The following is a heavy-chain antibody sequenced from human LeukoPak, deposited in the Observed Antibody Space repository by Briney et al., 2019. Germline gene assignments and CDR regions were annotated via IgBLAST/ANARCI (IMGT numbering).Heavy chain of an antibody. D-gene: IGHD3-22*01. CDR3: ARGKDYYDTSGYPTFHY. CDR2: IYYSGST. Sequence: PSETLSLTCTVSGYSISSGYYWSWIRQPPGKGLEWIGYIYYSGSTNHNPSLKSRVTISVDTSKNQLSLKLTSVLAADTAVYYCARGKDYYDTSGYPTFHYWGQGTLVTVSS. CDR1: GYSISSGYY. J-gene: IGHJ4*02. V-gene: IGHV4-61*01.